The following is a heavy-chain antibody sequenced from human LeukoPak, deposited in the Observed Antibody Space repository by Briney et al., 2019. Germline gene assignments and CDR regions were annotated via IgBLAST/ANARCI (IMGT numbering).Heavy chain of an antibody. CDR1: GYRFTSYW. Sequence: GESLKISCKASGYRFTSYWIGWVRQMPGKGLEWMGIIFPDDSDTRYSPSLQGQFTISAAKSTNTAYLQWSSLKASDTAMYYCARHGSIGPRQTWFDPWGQGPLVTVSS. D-gene: IGHD6-6*01. CDR3: ARHGSIGPRQTWFDP. J-gene: IGHJ5*02. V-gene: IGHV5-51*01. CDR2: IFPDDSDT.